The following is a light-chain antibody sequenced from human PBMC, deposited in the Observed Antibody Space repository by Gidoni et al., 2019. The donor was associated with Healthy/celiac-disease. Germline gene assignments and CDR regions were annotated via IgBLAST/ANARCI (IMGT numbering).Light chain of an antibody. V-gene: IGLV2-14*01. CDR3: SSYTSSSTLV. Sequence: QSALTQPASVSGSPGQSITISCTGTSSDVGGYNYVSWYQQHPGKAPKLMIYEVSTRPSGVSNRFSGSKSGNTASLTISGLQAEAEADYYCSSYTSSSTLVFGGGTKLTVL. CDR2: EVS. J-gene: IGLJ2*01. CDR1: SSDVGGYNY.